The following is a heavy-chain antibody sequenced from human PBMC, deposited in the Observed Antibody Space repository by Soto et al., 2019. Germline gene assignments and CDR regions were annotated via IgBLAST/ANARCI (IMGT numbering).Heavy chain of an antibody. D-gene: IGHD3-10*01. CDR1: GYTFTSYD. CDR3: ARTGWRKNYYGSGSYYNYYYGMDV. Sequence: ASVKVSCKAPGYTFTSYDINWVRQATGQGLEWMGWMNPNSGNTGYAQKFQGRVTMTRSTSISTAYMELSSLRSEDTAVYYCARTGWRKNYYGSGSYYNYYYGMDVWGQGTTVTVSS. CDR2: MNPNSGNT. V-gene: IGHV1-8*01. J-gene: IGHJ6*02.